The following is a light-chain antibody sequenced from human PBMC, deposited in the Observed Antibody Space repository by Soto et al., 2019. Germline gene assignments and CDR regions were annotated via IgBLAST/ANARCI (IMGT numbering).Light chain of an antibody. J-gene: IGLJ1*01. CDR3: QSSDSSLNV. V-gene: IGLV1-40*01. Sequence: QSVLTQPPSVSGAPGQRVTISCTGGSSNIGAGYDVHWYQQLPGPAPKLLIYGNSNRPSGVPDRFSGSKSGTSASLAITGLQAEDEADYYCQSSDSSLNVFGTGTKVTVL. CDR2: GNS. CDR1: SSNIGAGYD.